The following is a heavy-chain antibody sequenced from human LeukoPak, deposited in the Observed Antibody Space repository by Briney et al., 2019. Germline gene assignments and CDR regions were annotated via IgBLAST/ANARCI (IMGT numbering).Heavy chain of an antibody. CDR1: GFTFSSYG. CDR3: AKDNRRHYTSGPNPDSLH. V-gene: IGHV3-9*01. CDR2: ISWNSGSI. Sequence: GGSLRLSCAASGFTFSSYGMHWVRQAPGKGLEWVSGISWNSGSIDYADSVKGRFTISRDNAKNSLYLQMNSLRVEDTAFYYCAKDNRRHYTSGPNPDSLHWGQGALVTVSS. D-gene: IGHD6-19*01. J-gene: IGHJ4*02.